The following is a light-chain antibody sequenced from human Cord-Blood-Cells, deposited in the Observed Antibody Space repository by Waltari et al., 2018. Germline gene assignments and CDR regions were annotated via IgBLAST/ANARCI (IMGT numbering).Light chain of an antibody. CDR3: SSYTSSSTLAYV. Sequence: QSALTQPASVSGSPGQSITISCTGTSSDVGGPNYVSWYQQHPGKAPKLMIYDVSNRPSGVSNRFSGSKSGNTASLTISGLQAEDEADYYCSSYTSSSTLAYVFGTGTKVTVL. J-gene: IGLJ1*01. V-gene: IGLV2-14*01. CDR1: SSDVGGPNY. CDR2: DVS.